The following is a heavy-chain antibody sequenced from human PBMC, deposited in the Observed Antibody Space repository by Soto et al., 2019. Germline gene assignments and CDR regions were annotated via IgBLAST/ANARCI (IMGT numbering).Heavy chain of an antibody. D-gene: IGHD3-16*01. V-gene: IGHV1-8*01. CDR2: MNTKIGNT. CDR1: GYTFTSYD. CDR3: GRAVASCWGFDY. J-gene: IGHJ4*02. Sequence: QVQLVQSGSEVKKPGASVKLSCKASGYTFTSYDINWVQLAFGQRLEWMGWMNTKIGNTGYAQKFQGRVTFNRNPSESTAYMEASSLRSADTGVYYCGRAVASCWGFDYLGQGTLVTVSS.